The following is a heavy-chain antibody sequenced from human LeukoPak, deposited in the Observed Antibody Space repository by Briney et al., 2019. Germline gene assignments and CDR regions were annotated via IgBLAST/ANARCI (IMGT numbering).Heavy chain of an antibody. V-gene: IGHV4-59*08. J-gene: IGHJ6*02. Sequence: SETLSLTCTVSGGPISTYYWTWMRQPPGKGLEWIGYIHYSGTTNYNPSLKSRVSISADTSENQMSLRLSSVTAADTAVYYCVRHLSGDYAWLDVRGQGTTVTVSS. CDR1: GGPISTYY. CDR3: VRHLSGDYAWLDV. CDR2: IHYSGTT. D-gene: IGHD4-17*01.